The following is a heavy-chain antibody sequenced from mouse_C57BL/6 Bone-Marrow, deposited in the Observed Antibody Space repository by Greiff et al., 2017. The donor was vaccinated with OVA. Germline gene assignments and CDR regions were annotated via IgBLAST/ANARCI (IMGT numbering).Heavy chain of an antibody. CDR2: IDPENGDT. CDR3: TTSYDLGYAMDY. CDR1: GFNIKDDY. V-gene: IGHV14-4*01. D-gene: IGHD2-4*01. Sequence: EVQLQQSGAELVRPGASVKLSCTASGFNIKDDYMHWVKQRPEQGLEWIGWIDPENGDTEYASKFQGKAPITADTSSNTAYLQLSSLTSEDTAVYYCTTSYDLGYAMDYWGQGTSVTVSS. J-gene: IGHJ4*01.